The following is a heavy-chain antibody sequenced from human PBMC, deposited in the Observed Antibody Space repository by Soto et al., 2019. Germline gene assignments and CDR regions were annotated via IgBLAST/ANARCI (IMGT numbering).Heavy chain of an antibody. J-gene: IGHJ4*02. V-gene: IGHV2-5*02. Sequence: SGPTLVNPTQTLTLTCTFSGFSLSTSGVGVGWIRQPPGKALEWLALIYWDDNKHYSPSLESRLTITKDTSRNQVALTMTNMDPVDTATYYCAHLPWKQLWPRAPVVYWGQGTPVTVSS. D-gene: IGHD5-18*01. CDR2: IYWDDNK. CDR1: GFSLSTSGVG. CDR3: AHLPWKQLWPRAPVVY.